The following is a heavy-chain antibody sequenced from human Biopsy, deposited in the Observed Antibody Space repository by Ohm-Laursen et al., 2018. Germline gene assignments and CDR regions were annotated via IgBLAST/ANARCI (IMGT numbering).Heavy chain of an antibody. J-gene: IGHJ6*02. V-gene: IGHV4-59*01. CDR1: GGSICSDY. Sequence: SETLSLTCTVSGGSICSDYWSWIRQPPGKGLEWTGYFYYSGSNNYNPSLKSRVTISADTSKNQFSLRLNSVTAADTAVYYCARATNSTGWPYYYFYGMDVWGQGTTVTVSS. CDR3: ARATNSTGWPYYYFYGMDV. D-gene: IGHD2/OR15-2a*01. CDR2: FYYSGSN.